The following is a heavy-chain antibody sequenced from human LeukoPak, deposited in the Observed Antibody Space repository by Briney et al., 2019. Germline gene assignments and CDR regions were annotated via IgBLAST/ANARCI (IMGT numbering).Heavy chain of an antibody. Sequence: SETLSLTCAVYGGSFSGYYWSWIRQPPGKGLERLGEINHSGSTNYNPSLKSRVTISVDTSKNQFSLKLSSVTAADTAVYYCARGTIVGATKGEFDYWGQGTLVTVSS. D-gene: IGHD1-26*01. CDR2: INHSGST. V-gene: IGHV4-34*01. J-gene: IGHJ4*02. CDR1: GGSFSGYY. CDR3: ARGTIVGATKGEFDY.